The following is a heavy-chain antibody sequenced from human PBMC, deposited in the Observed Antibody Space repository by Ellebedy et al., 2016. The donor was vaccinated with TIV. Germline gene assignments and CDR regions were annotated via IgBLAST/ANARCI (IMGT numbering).Heavy chain of an antibody. J-gene: IGHJ6*02. CDR1: GFSFSSYW. Sequence: GESLKISCKASGFSFSSYWIGWVRQMPGKGLEWMGIIFPGDYDTRYSPSFQGQVTISADKSSSTAYLPWSSRRASDTAIYYCARYLRSTVGGGLDNYIHYGMDVWGQGTTVTVSS. V-gene: IGHV5-51*01. CDR3: ARYLRSTVGGGLDNYIHYGMDV. CDR2: IFPGDYDT. D-gene: IGHD4-11*01.